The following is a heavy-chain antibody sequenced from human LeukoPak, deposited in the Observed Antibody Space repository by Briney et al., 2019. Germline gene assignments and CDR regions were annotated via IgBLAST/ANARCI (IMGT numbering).Heavy chain of an antibody. Sequence: GASVKVSCKASGYTFTGYYMHWVRQAPGQGLEWLGWVDPNSGGTNYAQKFQGRVTMTRDTSISTAYMELIRLTSDDTAVYYCARRTGTVAAGTWAFDIWGQGTMVTVSS. V-gene: IGHV1-2*02. D-gene: IGHD6-13*01. CDR3: ARRTGTVAAGTWAFDI. CDR2: VDPNSGGT. CDR1: GYTFTGYY. J-gene: IGHJ3*02.